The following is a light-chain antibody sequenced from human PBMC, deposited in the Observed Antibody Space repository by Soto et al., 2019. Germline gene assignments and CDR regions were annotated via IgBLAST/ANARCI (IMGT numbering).Light chain of an antibody. CDR3: QQHNQRPIT. Sequence: GITKSPATLSVSPGETASLSCRASQSAGNFLAWYQQKPGQAPRLLIYYISSRATGIPARFSGSGSGTEFTRSIISLQSEDSAVYYCQQHNQRPITFGQGTRLEIK. V-gene: IGKV3D-15*01. CDR2: YIS. CDR1: QSAGNF. J-gene: IGKJ5*01.